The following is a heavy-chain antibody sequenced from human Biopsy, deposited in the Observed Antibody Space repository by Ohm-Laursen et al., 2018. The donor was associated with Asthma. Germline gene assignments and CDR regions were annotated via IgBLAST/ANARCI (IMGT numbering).Heavy chain of an antibody. J-gene: IGHJ4*02. V-gene: IGHV4-39*07. CDR1: GGSISSSSYY. CDR3: SRNKIEDGIYFDN. D-gene: IGHD5-24*01. Sequence: SDTLSLTCTVSGGSISSSSYYWGWIRRPPGKGLEFIGTIYYSGSTYYNPSLKSRVTLSVDASKNQFSLKLTSVTAADTAVYYCSRNKIEDGIYFDNWGQGTLVTVSS. CDR2: IYYSGST.